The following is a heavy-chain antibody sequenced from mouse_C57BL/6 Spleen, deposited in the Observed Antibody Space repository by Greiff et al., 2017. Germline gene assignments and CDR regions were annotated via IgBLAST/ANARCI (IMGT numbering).Heavy chain of an antibody. J-gene: IGHJ3*01. CDR3: ARVYYSNYPCAY. CDR2: ILPGSGST. Sequence: VQLQQSGAELMKPGASVKLSCKATGYTFTGYWIAWVKQRPGHGLEWIGEILPGSGSTSYNEKFKGKATFTADTSSNTAYMQLSSLTTEDSAIYYCARVYYSNYPCAYWGQATLVTVSA. CDR1: GYTFTGYW. V-gene: IGHV1-9*01. D-gene: IGHD2-5*01.